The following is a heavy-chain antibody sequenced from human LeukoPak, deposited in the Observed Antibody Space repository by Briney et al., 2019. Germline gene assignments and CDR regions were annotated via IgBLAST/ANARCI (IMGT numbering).Heavy chain of an antibody. D-gene: IGHD3-10*01. CDR1: GGSFSGYY. CDR2: INHSGST. V-gene: IGHV4-34*01. J-gene: IGHJ4*02. Sequence: SETLSLTCAVYGGSFSGYYWSWIRQPPGKGPEWIGEINHSGSTNYNPSLKSRVTISVDTSKNQFSLKLSSVTAADTAVYYCARVEEAAVRGVIMPFDYWGQGTLVIVSS. CDR3: ARVEEAAVRGVIMPFDY.